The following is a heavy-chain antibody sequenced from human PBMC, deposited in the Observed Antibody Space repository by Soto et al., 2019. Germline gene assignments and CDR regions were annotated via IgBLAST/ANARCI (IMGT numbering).Heavy chain of an antibody. CDR3: AGYGNQAAAACALFDY. Sequence: QVQLVESGGGVVQPGRSLRLSCAASGFTFSSYGMHWVRQAPGKGLEWVAVIWYDGSNKYYADSVKGRFTISRDNSKNTLYLQMTSLRAEDTAVYYCAGYGNQAAAACALFDYWGQGTLVTVSS. CDR1: GFTFSSYG. V-gene: IGHV3-33*01. D-gene: IGHD6-13*01. CDR2: IWYDGSNK. J-gene: IGHJ4*02.